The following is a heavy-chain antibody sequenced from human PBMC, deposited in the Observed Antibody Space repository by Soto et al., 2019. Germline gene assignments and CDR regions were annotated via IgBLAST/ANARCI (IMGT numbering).Heavy chain of an antibody. Sequence: EVQLLESGGGLVQPGGSLTLSCAASGFTFGSYAMTWVRQAPGKGLESVAGLYGNSGGTQYADSVRGRFTIFRDNSNNIVFLHMRSLRVEDTAVYFCAKDAVAGDGLWLMDHWGQGTLVTVSS. J-gene: IGHJ4*02. CDR1: GFTFGSYA. D-gene: IGHD2-21*02. CDR2: LYGNSGGT. V-gene: IGHV3-23*01. CDR3: AKDAVAGDGLWLMDH.